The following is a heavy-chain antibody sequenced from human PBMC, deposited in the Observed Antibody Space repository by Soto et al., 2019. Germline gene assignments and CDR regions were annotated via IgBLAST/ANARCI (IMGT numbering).Heavy chain of an antibody. CDR2: TDSGGLT. Sequence: LRLSCAASGFTVNSYYMTWVRQAPGKGLEWVSLTDSGGLTYYADSVRGRFSISRDNSKNTLYLHMDSLRAEDTAVYYCARGRDTRSIFDYWGQGALVTVSS. CDR3: ARGRDTRSIFDY. D-gene: IGHD5-18*01. J-gene: IGHJ4*02. CDR1: GFTVNSYY. V-gene: IGHV3-53*01.